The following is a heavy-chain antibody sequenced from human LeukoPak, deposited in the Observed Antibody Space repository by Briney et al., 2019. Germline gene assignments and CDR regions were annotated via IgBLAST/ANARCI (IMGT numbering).Heavy chain of an antibody. Sequence: SVTVSCKASGGTFSSYAISWERQAPGQGLEWMGGIIPIFGTANYAQKFQGRVTITADESTSTAYMELSSLRSEDTAVYYCARDRMSGHYDILTGYFPDAFDIWGQGTMVTVSS. V-gene: IGHV1-69*13. CDR2: IIPIFGTA. CDR1: GGTFSSYA. CDR3: ARDRMSGHYDILTGYFPDAFDI. D-gene: IGHD3-9*01. J-gene: IGHJ3*02.